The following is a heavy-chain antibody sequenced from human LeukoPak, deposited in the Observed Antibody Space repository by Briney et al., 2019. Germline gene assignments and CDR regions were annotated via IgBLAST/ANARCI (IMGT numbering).Heavy chain of an antibody. CDR1: GFTFITYS. V-gene: IGHV3-21*01. Sequence: GGSLRLSCAASGFTFITYSMNWVRQAPGKGLEWVSSISSTSSYIYYADSVKGRFTISRDNSKNTLYLQMNSLRAEDTAVYYCAKVGKQWLVGFSLYYFDYWGQGTLVTVSS. D-gene: IGHD6-19*01. CDR3: AKVGKQWLVGFSLYYFDY. J-gene: IGHJ4*02. CDR2: ISSTSSYI.